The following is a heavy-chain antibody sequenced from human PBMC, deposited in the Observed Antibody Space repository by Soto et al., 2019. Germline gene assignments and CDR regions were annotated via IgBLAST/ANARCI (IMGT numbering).Heavy chain of an antibody. J-gene: IGHJ4*02. CDR3: AKLPPHDFWSGYPYFDY. CDR1: GFTFSSYA. D-gene: IGHD3-3*01. Sequence: VQLLESGGGLVQPGGSLRLSCAASGFTFSSYAMSWVRQAPGKGREWVSAISGSDGSTYYADSVKGRFTVSRDNSKNTLYLQMNSLRAEDTAVYYCAKLPPHDFWSGYPYFDYWGQGTLVTVSP. CDR2: ISGSDGST. V-gene: IGHV3-23*01.